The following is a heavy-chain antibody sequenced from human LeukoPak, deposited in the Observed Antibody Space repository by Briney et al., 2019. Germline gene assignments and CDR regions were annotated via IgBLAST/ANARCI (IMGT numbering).Heavy chain of an antibody. V-gene: IGHV1-2*02. CDR2: INPNSGGT. D-gene: IGHD3-22*01. J-gene: IGHJ4*02. Sequence: ASVKVSCKASGYTFTGYYMHWVRQAPGQGLGWMGWINPNSGGTNYAQKFQGRVTMTRDTSISTAYMELSSLRSEDTAVYYCATWYYYDSSDYYLADYWGQGTLVTVSS. CDR1: GYTFTGYY. CDR3: ATWYYYDSSDYYLADY.